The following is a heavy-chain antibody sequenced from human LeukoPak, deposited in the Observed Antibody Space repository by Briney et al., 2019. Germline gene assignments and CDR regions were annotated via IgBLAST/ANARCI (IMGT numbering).Heavy chain of an antibody. CDR1: GYTFTDYY. J-gene: IGHJ4*02. Sequence: ASVKVSCKTSGYTFTDYYMHWVRQAPGQGLEWMGWINSNSGGTNYAQKFQDRVTMTRDTSISTAYMEVSRLRCDDTAVYYCARDLRYDSSGWAFDYWGQGALVTVSS. CDR2: INSNSGGT. D-gene: IGHD3-22*01. CDR3: ARDLRYDSSGWAFDY. V-gene: IGHV1-2*02.